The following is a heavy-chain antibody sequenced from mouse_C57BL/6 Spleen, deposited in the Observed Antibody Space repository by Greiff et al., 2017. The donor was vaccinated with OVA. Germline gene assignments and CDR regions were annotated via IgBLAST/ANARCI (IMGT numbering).Heavy chain of an antibody. Sequence: EVQLQQSGPELVKPGASVKISCKASGYSFTGYYMNWVKQSPEKSLEWIGEINPSTGGTTSNQKFKAKATLTVDKSSSTAYMQLKSLTSEDSAVYYGARAWYYYGSSYPFAYWGQGTLVTVSA. CDR1: GYSFTGYY. CDR2: INPSTGGT. D-gene: IGHD1-1*01. V-gene: IGHV1-42*01. CDR3: ARAWYYYGSSYPFAY. J-gene: IGHJ3*01.